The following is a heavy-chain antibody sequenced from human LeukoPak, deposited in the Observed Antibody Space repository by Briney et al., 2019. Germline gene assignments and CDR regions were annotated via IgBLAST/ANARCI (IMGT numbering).Heavy chain of an antibody. CDR3: ARVLEYCSSTSCYTNAFDI. CDR1: GGSIISYF. V-gene: IGHV4-4*07. D-gene: IGHD2-2*02. Sequence: PSETLSLTCTVSGGSIISYFWSWIRQPAGKGLEWIGRIYTSGSTNYNPSLKSRVTMSVDTSKNQFSLKLSSVTAADTAVYYCARVLEYCSSTSCYTNAFDIWGQGTMVTVSS. CDR2: IYTSGST. J-gene: IGHJ3*02.